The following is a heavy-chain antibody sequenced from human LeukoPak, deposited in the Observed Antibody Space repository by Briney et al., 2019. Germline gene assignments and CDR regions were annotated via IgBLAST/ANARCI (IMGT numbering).Heavy chain of an antibody. CDR3: ARVPTYYYDSSGHDGPIDH. J-gene: IGHJ4*02. CDR2: LNHSGTT. V-gene: IGHV4-34*01. D-gene: IGHD3-22*01. Sequence: SETLSLTCAVYGGSFSGYYWSWIRQPPGKGLEWIGKLNHSGTTNYNPSLKSRVTMSVDTSKHQFSLHLTSVTAADTAVYYCARVPTYYYDSSGHDGPIDHWGQGTLVTVSS. CDR1: GGSFSGYY.